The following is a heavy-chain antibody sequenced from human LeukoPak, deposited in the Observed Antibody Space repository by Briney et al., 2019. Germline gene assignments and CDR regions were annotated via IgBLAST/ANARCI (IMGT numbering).Heavy chain of an antibody. CDR3: ARGIRYRGRYYFDY. V-gene: IGHV3-11*06. CDR2: ISSSSSYT. CDR1: GFTFSDYY. J-gene: IGHJ4*02. Sequence: PGGSLRLSCAASGFTFSDYYMSWIRQAPGKGLEWVSYISSSSSYTNYADSVKGRFTISRDNAKNSLYLQMNSLGAEDTAVYYCARGIRYRGRYYFDYWGQGTLVTVSS. D-gene: IGHD4-11*01.